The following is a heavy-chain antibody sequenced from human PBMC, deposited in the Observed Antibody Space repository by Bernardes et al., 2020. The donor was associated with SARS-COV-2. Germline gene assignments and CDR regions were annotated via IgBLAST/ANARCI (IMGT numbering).Heavy chain of an antibody. CDR1: GVSTSSHY. Sequence: SETLSLTCTASGVSTSSHYWSWFRQPPAKGPEWIGRSTPRSTTYYNPSPKSRVTTSVDTSKNLFSLDLNYITAADTAMSFCARHVGPLQFFDQNWFDPWGQGTLRTVSS. CDR3: ARHVGPLQFFDQNWFDP. D-gene: IGHD4-4*01. CDR2: STPRSTT. J-gene: IGHJ5*02. V-gene: IGHV4-59*08.